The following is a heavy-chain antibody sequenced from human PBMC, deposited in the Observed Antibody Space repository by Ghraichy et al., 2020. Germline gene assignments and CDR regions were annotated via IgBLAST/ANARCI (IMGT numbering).Heavy chain of an antibody. Sequence: LTCAASGFTFRTFSNYAMSWVRQAPGKGLEWVSTIHGTGSGTYSTDSVKGRFTISRDSSKNTLYLQMNSLRAEDTAVYYCAKDRDYYDSSGYYFNAFDIWGQGTMVTVSS. CDR3: AKDRDYYDSSGYYFNAFDI. CDR1: GFTFRTFSNYA. CDR2: IHGTGSGT. J-gene: IGHJ3*02. D-gene: IGHD3-22*01. V-gene: IGHV3-23*01.